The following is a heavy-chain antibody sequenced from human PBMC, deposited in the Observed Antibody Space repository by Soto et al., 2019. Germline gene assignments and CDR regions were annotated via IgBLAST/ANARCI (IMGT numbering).Heavy chain of an antibody. J-gene: IGHJ1*01. CDR3: ARGGFNKYFQH. CDR1: GGSFSGYY. CDR2: INHSGST. V-gene: IGHV4-34*01. Sequence: SETLSLTCAVYGGSFSGYYWSWIRQPPGKGLEWIGEINHSGSTNYNPSLKSRVTISVDTSKNQFSLKLSSVTAADTAVYYCARGGFNKYFQHWGQGTLVTVSS.